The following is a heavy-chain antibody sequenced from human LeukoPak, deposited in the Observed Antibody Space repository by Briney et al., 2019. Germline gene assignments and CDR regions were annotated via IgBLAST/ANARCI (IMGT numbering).Heavy chain of an antibody. V-gene: IGHV3-7*01. CDR3: SNKRDY. CDR1: GFTFNTYT. CDR2: TNEAGSGQ. J-gene: IGHJ4*02. Sequence: GGSLRLSCAASGFTFNTYTMTWVRQAPGKGLEWVANTNEAGSGQNYVGSVKGRFTVSRDNAKNSLYLQMNSLRVEDTAIYYCSNKRDYWGQGTLVTVSS.